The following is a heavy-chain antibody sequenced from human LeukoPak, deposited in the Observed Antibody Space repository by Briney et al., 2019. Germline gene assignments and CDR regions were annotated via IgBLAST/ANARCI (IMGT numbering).Heavy chain of an antibody. J-gene: IGHJ5*02. V-gene: IGHV4-61*01. CDR3: ARDLGWFDP. CDR1: GGSISNNHYY. Sequence: PSETLSLTCTVSGGSISNNHYYWSWIRQPPGKGLEWIGYIYYSGSTNYNPSLKSRVTISVDTSKNQFSLKLSSVTAADTAVYYCARDLGWFDPWGQGTLVTVSS. CDR2: IYYSGST. D-gene: IGHD3-16*01.